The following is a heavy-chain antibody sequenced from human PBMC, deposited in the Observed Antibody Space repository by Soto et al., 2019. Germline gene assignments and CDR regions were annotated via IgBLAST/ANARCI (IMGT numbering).Heavy chain of an antibody. V-gene: IGHV1-46*02. J-gene: IGHJ4*02. CDR3: ARGGHIAVVTASFDN. CDR1: GYTFNTYY. D-gene: IGHD2-21*02. Sequence: QVQLVQSGAEVRKPGASVKVSCKPSGYTFNTYYLHWLRQAPGQALEWMGVIHPSGGGTTYAQKFLGRVTVTRDTSTTTDFMELSSLRSVDTAVYYCARGGHIAVVTASFDNWGQGTLVTVSS. CDR2: IHPSGGGT.